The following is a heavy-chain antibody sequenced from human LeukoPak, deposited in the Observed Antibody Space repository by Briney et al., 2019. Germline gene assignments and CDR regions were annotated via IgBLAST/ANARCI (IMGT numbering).Heavy chain of an antibody. CDR2: ISWDGGST. V-gene: IGHV3-43*01. Sequence: GGSLRLSCAASGFTLDDYTMHWVRQAPGKGLEWVSLISWDGGSTYYADSVKGRFTISRDNFKNTLYLHMNSLRAEDTALYYCAKDEMGSLSPYYFDYWGQGTLVTVSS. CDR3: AKDEMGSLSPYYFDY. CDR1: GFTLDDYT. D-gene: IGHD3-10*01. J-gene: IGHJ4*02.